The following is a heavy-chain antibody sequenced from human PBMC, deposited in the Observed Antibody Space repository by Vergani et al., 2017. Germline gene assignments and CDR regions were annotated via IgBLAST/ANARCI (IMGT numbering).Heavy chain of an antibody. Sequence: QVQLQQWGAGLLKPSETLSLTCAVYGGSFSGYYWSWIRQPPGKGLEWIGEINHSGSTNYNPSLKSRVTISVDTSKNQFPLKLSSVTAADTAVYYCARTRGYSSSSYCDYWGQGTLVTVSS. J-gene: IGHJ4*02. CDR2: INHSGST. CDR1: GGSFSGYY. CDR3: ARTRGYSSSSYCDY. V-gene: IGHV4-34*01. D-gene: IGHD6-6*01.